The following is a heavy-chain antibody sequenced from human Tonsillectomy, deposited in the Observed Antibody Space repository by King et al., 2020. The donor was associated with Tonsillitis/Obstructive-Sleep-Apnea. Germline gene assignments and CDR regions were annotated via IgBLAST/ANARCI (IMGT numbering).Heavy chain of an antibody. CDR2: IIPMLGIA. CDR3: ARDRVVVVPAAIQDYYGMDV. Sequence: VQLVQSGAEVKKPMSSVKVSCKASGGTFSSYAISWVRQAPGQGLEWMGGIIPMLGIANYAQKFQGRVTIIEDKSTSTVYMELSSLRSEDTAVYYCARDRVVVVPAAIQDYYGMDVWGQGTTVTVSS. CDR1: GGTFSSYA. V-gene: IGHV1-69*10. J-gene: IGHJ6*02. D-gene: IGHD2-2*01.